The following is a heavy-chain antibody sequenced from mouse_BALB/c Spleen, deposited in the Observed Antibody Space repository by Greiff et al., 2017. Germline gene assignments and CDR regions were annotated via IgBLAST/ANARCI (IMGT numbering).Heavy chain of an antibody. CDR3: ARVELGLRWFAY. V-gene: IGHV2-6-7*01. J-gene: IGHJ3*01. Sequence: VQGVESGPGLVAPSQSLSITCTVSGFSFTGYGVNWVRQPPGKGLEWLGMLWGDGSTDYNSALKSRLSISKDNSKSQVFLKMNSLQTDDTARYYCARVELGLRWFAYWGQGTLVTVSA. D-gene: IGHD3-1*01. CDR2: LWGDGST. CDR1: GFSFTGYG.